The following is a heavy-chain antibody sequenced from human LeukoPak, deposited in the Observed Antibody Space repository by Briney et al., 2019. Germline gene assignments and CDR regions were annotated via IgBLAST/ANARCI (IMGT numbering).Heavy chain of an antibody. CDR2: TYYRSKWYN. Sequence: SQTLSLTCAISGDSVSSNSAAWNWIRQSPSRGLDWLGRTYYRSKWYNDYAVSVKSRITINPDTSKNQFSLQLNSVTPEDTAVYYCARVSQAVAVAGTGDAFDIWGQGTMVTVSS. CDR1: GDSVSSNSAA. CDR3: ARVSQAVAVAGTGDAFDI. D-gene: IGHD6-19*01. V-gene: IGHV6-1*01. J-gene: IGHJ3*02.